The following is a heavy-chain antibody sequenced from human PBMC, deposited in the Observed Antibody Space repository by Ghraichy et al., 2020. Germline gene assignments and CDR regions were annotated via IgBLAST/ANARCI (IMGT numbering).Heavy chain of an antibody. CDR2: IIPIFGTA. Sequence: SVKVSCKASGGTFSSYAISWVRQAPGQGLEWMGGIIPIFGTANYAQKFQGRVTITADESTSTAYVELSSLRSEDTAVYYCARVMVGVDTAMANTPFDYWGQGTLVTVSS. V-gene: IGHV1-69*13. CDR1: GGTFSSYA. D-gene: IGHD5-18*01. CDR3: ARVMVGVDTAMANTPFDY. J-gene: IGHJ4*02.